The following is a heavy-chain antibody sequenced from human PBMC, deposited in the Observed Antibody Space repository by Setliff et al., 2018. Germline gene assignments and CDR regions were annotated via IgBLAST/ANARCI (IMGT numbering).Heavy chain of an antibody. V-gene: IGHV1-8*01. CDR3: ARRYSGTSRGAFDP. J-gene: IGHJ5*02. CDR2: MNPNSGNT. D-gene: IGHD1-26*01. CDR1: GYTFSSYD. Sequence: RASVKVSCKASGYTFSSYDINWVRQATGQGPEWMGWMNPNSGNTGYAQKFQGRVSMTRNTSISTAYMELSNLRSEDTAVYFCARRYSGTSRGAFDPWGPGTLVTSPQ.